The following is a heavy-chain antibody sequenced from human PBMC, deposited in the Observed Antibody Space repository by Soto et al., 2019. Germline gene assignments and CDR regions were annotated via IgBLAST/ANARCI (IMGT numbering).Heavy chain of an antibody. D-gene: IGHD2-15*01. V-gene: IGHV3-30*18. CDR2: ISYDGSNK. CDR1: GFTFSSYG. CDR3: AKDATKLGYCSGGSCYDYYYYGMDV. J-gene: IGHJ6*02. Sequence: PGGSLRLSCAASGFTFSSYGMHWVRQAPGKGLEWVAVISYDGSNKYYADSVKGRFTISRDNSKNTLYLQMNSLRAEDTAVYYCAKDATKLGYCSGGSCYDYYYYGMDVWGQGTTVTVSS.